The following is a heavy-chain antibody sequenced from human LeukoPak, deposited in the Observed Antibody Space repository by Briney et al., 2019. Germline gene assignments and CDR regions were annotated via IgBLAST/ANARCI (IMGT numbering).Heavy chain of an antibody. Sequence: GGSLRLSCAASGFTFSSYSMNWVRQAPGKGLEWVSYISSSSSTIYYADSVKGRFTISRDNAKNSLYLQMNSLRAEDTAVYYCASVTYYYDSSGYKSYYFDYWGQGTLVTVSS. CDR3: ASVTYYYDSSGYKSYYFDY. CDR2: ISSSSSTI. D-gene: IGHD3-22*01. J-gene: IGHJ4*02. CDR1: GFTFSSYS. V-gene: IGHV3-48*01.